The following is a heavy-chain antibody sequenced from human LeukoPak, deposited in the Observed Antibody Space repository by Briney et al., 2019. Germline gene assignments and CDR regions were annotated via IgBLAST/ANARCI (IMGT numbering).Heavy chain of an antibody. J-gene: IGHJ4*02. CDR1: GYTFTGYY. D-gene: IGHD2-2*01. Sequence: GASVKVSCKASGYTFTGYYMHWVRQAPGQGLEWRGWINPNSGGTNYVQKFQGRVTMTRDTSISTAYMELSRLRSDDTAVYYCARSGGGLVVVPAAMSPPLPDYWGQGTLVTVSS. CDR2: INPNSGGT. V-gene: IGHV1-2*02. CDR3: ARSGGGLVVVPAAMSPPLPDY.